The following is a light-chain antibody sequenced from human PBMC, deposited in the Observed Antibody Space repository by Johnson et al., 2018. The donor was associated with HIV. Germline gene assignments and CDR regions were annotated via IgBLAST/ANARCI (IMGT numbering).Light chain of an antibody. Sequence: QSVLTQPPSVSAAPGQKVTISCSGSSSNIGNNYVSWYQQLPGTAPKLLIYDNDKRPSGIPDRFSASKSGPSATLGLTGLQTGAEADYYCGTWDSRLTPYVFGTGTKVTVL. V-gene: IGLV1-51*01. J-gene: IGLJ1*01. CDR2: DND. CDR3: GTWDSRLTPYV. CDR1: SSNIGNNY.